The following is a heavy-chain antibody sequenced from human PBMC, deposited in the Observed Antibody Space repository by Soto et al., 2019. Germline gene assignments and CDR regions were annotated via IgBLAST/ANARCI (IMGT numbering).Heavy chain of an antibody. V-gene: IGHV1-18*01. CDR1: GYTFTSYG. CDR2: ISAYNGTT. J-gene: IGHJ6*02. CDR3: ARSARVAATLYYYYGMDV. Sequence: ASVKVSCKASGYTFTSYGISWVRQAPGQGLEWMGWISAYNGTTNYAQKLQGRVTMTTDKSTSTAYMELSSLRSEDTAVYYCARSARVAATLYYYYGMDVWGQGTTVTVSS. D-gene: IGHD2-15*01.